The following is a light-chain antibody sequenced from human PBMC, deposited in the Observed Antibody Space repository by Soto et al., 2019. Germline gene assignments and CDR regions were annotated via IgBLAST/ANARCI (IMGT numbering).Light chain of an antibody. CDR2: EVS. V-gene: IGLV2-23*02. CDR1: SSNVGPYNQ. Sequence: QSALTQPASVSGSPGQSITISCAGSSSNVGPYNQVSWYQQHPAKAPKLLIYEVSQRPSGISSRFSGSKSGSTASLTISGLLAEDEADYFCCSYAGSGTLVFGGGTQLTVL. J-gene: IGLJ2*01. CDR3: CSYAGSGTLV.